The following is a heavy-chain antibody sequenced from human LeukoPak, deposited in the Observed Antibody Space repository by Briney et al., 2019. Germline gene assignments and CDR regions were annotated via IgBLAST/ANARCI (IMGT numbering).Heavy chain of an antibody. V-gene: IGHV1-18*01. CDR1: GYTFTSYG. D-gene: IGHD6-19*01. Sequence: ASVKVSCKASGYTFTSYGIRWVRQAPGQGLEWMGWIRAYNGNTNYAQKLQGRVTMTTDTSTSTAYMELRSLRSDDTAVYYCARESSSGWYWFDPWGQGTLVTVSS. J-gene: IGHJ5*02. CDR2: IRAYNGNT. CDR3: ARESSSGWYWFDP.